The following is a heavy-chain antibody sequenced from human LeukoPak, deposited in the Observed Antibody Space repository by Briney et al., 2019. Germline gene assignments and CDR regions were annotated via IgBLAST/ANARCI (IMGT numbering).Heavy chain of an antibody. CDR1: GFTFSWYG. CDR2: ISKNGGNT. J-gene: IGHJ4*02. Sequence: GGSLRLSCLGSGFTFSWYGMNWVRQAPGRGLVYVSAISKNGGNTYYVDSVKGRFTISRDNSKNTLYLQMNSLRVEDTAVYFCVKDLSDRDVDYWGQGTLVTVSS. CDR3: VKDLSDRDVDY. D-gene: IGHD2-21*02. V-gene: IGHV3-64D*06.